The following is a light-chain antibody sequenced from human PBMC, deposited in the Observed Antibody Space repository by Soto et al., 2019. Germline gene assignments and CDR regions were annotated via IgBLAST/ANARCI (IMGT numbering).Light chain of an antibody. CDR1: SSDIGGYKY. J-gene: IGLJ3*02. CDR3: SSHTSSNTWV. Sequence: QAVVTQPASVSGSPGQSITISCTGTSSDIGGYKYVSWYQQYPGKAPKLMIYEVSNRPSGVSNRFSGSKSGNTASLTISGLQAEDEADYYCSSHTSSNTWVFGGGTKVTVL. V-gene: IGLV2-14*01. CDR2: EVS.